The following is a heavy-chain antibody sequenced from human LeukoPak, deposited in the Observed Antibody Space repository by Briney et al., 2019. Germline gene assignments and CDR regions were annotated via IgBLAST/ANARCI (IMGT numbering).Heavy chain of an antibody. D-gene: IGHD5-18*01. CDR1: GYTFTSYN. Sequence: GASVKVSCKASGYTFTSYNMHWVRQAPGQGLEWMGIINPSGGSTNYAQKFQGRVTMTRDTSTSTVYMELSSLRSEDTAVYYCARAGRGYGYGYGYWGQGTLVTVSS. CDR3: ARAGRGYGYGYGY. CDR2: INPSGGST. V-gene: IGHV1-46*01. J-gene: IGHJ4*02.